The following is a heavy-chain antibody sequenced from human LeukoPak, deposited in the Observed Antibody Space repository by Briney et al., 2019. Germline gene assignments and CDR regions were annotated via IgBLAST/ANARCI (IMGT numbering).Heavy chain of an antibody. V-gene: IGHV3-21*01. CDR3: VRHYSSSSWFDP. Sequence: GGSLRLSCAASGFTFSSYSMNWVRQAPGKGLEWVSSISSSSSYTYYADSVKGRFTISRDNAKNSLHLQMNSLRAEDTAVYYCVRHYSSSSWFDPWGQGTLVTVSS. CDR2: ISSSSSYT. J-gene: IGHJ5*02. D-gene: IGHD6-6*01. CDR1: GFTFSSYS.